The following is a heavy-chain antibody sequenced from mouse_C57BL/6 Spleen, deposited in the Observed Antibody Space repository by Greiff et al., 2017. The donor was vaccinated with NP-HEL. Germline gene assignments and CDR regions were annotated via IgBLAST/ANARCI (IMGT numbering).Heavy chain of an antibody. V-gene: IGHV1-69*01. Sequence: QVQLQQPGAELVMPGASVKLSCKASGYTFTSYWMHWVKQRPGQGLEWIGEIDPSDSYTNYNQKFKGKSTLTVDKSSSTAYMQLSSLTSEDSAVYYCARNENSAWFAGWGQGTLVTVSA. D-gene: IGHD3-1*01. CDR3: ARNENSAWFAG. J-gene: IGHJ3*01. CDR2: IDPSDSYT. CDR1: GYTFTSYW.